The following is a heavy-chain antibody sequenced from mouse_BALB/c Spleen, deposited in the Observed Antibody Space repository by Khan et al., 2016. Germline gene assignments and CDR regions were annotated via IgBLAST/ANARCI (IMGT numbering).Heavy chain of an antibody. D-gene: IGHD2-10*01. J-gene: IGHJ2*01. V-gene: IGHV3-5*02. CDR2: IYYSGTI. Sequence: VQLKESGPGLVKPSQTVSLTCTVTGISITTGNYRWSWIRQFPGNKLEWIGYIYYSGTITYNPSLTSRTTITRDTSKNQFLLEMNLLTAEDTATYYCARAYYGNYYFDYWGQGTTLTVSS. CDR3: ARAYYGNYYFDY. CDR1: GISITTGNYR.